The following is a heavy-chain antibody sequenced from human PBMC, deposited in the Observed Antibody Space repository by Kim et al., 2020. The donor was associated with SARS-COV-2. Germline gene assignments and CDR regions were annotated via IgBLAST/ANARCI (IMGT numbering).Heavy chain of an antibody. D-gene: IGHD5-12*01. Sequence: SVKVSCKASGGTFSSYAISWVRQAPGQGLEWMGGIIPIFGTANYAQKFQGRVTITADESMSTAYMELSSLRSEDTAVYYCARSYSGDGYNSYFDYWGQGTLVTVSS. V-gene: IGHV1-69*13. CDR1: GGTFSSYA. CDR3: ARSYSGDGYNSYFDY. CDR2: IIPIFGTA. J-gene: IGHJ4*02.